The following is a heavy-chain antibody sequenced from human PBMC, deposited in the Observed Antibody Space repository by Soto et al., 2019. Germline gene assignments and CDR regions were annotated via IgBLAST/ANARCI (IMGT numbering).Heavy chain of an antibody. J-gene: IGHJ6*02. CDR1: GFTFSSYS. CDR3: ARLHLYYYGSGSYTDVMDV. CDR2: ISSSSSTI. Sequence: PGGSLRLSCAASGFTFSSYSMNWVRQAPGKGLEWVSYISSSSSTIYYADSVKGRFTISRDNAKNSLYLQMNSLRDEDTAVYYCARLHLYYYGSGSYTDVMDVWGQGTTVTVSS. V-gene: IGHV3-48*02. D-gene: IGHD3-10*01.